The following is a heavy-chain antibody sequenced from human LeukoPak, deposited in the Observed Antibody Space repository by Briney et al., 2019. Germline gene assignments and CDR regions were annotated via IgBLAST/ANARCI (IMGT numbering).Heavy chain of an antibody. Sequence: SETLSLTCTVSGASITSTYWTWIRQPPGKGLEWIGYIYYSGSTNYNPSLKSRVTISVDTSKNQFSLKLSSVTAADTAVYYCARARDGYNPYFDYWGQGTLVTVSS. CDR3: ARARDGYNPYFDY. CDR2: IYYSGST. D-gene: IGHD5-24*01. V-gene: IGHV4-59*01. CDR1: GASITSTY. J-gene: IGHJ4*02.